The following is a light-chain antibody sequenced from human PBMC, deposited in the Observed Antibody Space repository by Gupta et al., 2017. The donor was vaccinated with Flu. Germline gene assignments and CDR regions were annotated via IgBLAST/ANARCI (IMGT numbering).Light chain of an antibody. CDR3: QQYSSYST. J-gene: IGKJ1*01. CDR2: QAS. Sequence: DIQMTQSPPTLSASVGDSVTITCRASQSITSWLAWYQQKPGKAPKLLIYQASTLGSGVPSRFSGSGSGTEFTLTITSLQPDDFATYYCQQYSSYSTFGQGTKVE. CDR1: QSITSW. V-gene: IGKV1-5*03.